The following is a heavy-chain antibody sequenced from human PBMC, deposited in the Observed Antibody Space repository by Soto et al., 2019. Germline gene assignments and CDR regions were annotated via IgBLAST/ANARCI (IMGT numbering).Heavy chain of an antibody. CDR1: GGSFSGYY. Sequence: TSETLSLTCAVYGGSFSGYYWSWIRQPPGKGLEWIGEINHSGSTNYNPSLKSRVTISVDTSKDQFSLKLSSVTAADTAVYYCARGSKQLSSRIGYGMDVWGQGTTVTVSS. CDR3: ARGSKQLSSRIGYGMDV. V-gene: IGHV4-34*01. D-gene: IGHD6-13*01. J-gene: IGHJ6*02. CDR2: INHSGST.